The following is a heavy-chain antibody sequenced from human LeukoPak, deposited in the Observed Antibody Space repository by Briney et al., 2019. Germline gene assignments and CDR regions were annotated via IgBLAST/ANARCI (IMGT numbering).Heavy chain of an antibody. Sequence: SETLSLTCAVSGGSISSGGYSWSWIRQPPGKGLEWIGYIYHSGSTYCNPSLKSRVTISVDRSKNQFSLKLSSVTAADTAVYYCARGGVVPAAKGWAFDIWGQGTMVTVSS. CDR3: ARGGVVPAAKGWAFDI. CDR1: GGSISSGGYS. J-gene: IGHJ3*02. D-gene: IGHD2-2*01. V-gene: IGHV4-30-2*01. CDR2: IYHSGST.